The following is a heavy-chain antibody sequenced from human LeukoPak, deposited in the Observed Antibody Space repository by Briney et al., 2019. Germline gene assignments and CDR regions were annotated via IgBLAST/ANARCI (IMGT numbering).Heavy chain of an antibody. D-gene: IGHD3-22*01. Sequence: SETLSLTCAVYGGSFSGYYWSWIRQPPGKGLEWIGEINHSGSTNYNPSLKSRVTISVDTSKNQFSLKLSSVTAADTVVYYCAMDPARYYADYWGQGTLVTVSS. CDR2: INHSGST. CDR1: GGSFSGYY. J-gene: IGHJ4*02. CDR3: AMDPARYYADY. V-gene: IGHV4-34*01.